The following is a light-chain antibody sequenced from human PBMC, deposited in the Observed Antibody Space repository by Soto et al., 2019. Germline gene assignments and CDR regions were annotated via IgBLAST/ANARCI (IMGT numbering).Light chain of an antibody. Sequence: QSALTRPRSVSGSLGQSVTISCTGTRSDVSAYQYVSWYQQHPGKAPKLIIYDVTERPSGVPDRFSASKSGSTASLTISGLQAEDEAAYYCCSYAGSYTFVFGTETKLTVL. CDR1: RSDVSAYQY. CDR3: CSYAGSYTFV. V-gene: IGLV2-11*01. CDR2: DVT. J-gene: IGLJ1*01.